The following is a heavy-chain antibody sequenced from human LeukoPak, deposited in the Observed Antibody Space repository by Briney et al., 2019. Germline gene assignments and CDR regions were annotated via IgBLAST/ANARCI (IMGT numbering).Heavy chain of an antibody. Sequence: PSETLSLTCTVSGGSISSYYWSWIRQPPGKGLEWIGYIYHSGDTNSNPSLKSRVTISMDTSKNQFSLKLSSVAAADTAAYYCARHNFARPFDYWGQGTLVTVSS. V-gene: IGHV4-59*08. CDR1: GGSISSYY. CDR2: IYHSGDT. J-gene: IGHJ4*02. CDR3: ARHNFARPFDY. D-gene: IGHD6-6*01.